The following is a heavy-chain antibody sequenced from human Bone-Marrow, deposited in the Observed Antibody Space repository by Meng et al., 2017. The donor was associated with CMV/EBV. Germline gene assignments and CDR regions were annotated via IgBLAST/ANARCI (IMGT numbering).Heavy chain of an antibody. CDR1: GGSISSYY. J-gene: IGHJ4*02. V-gene: IGHV4-59*01. D-gene: IGHD5-12*01. CDR3: ASPSGYATYFDY. Sequence: SETLSLTCTVSGGSISSYYWSWIRQPPGKGLEWIGYIYYSGSTNYNPSLKSRVTISVDTSKNQFSLKLSSVTAADTAVYYCASPSGYATYFDYWGQGTLVTVSS. CDR2: IYYSGST.